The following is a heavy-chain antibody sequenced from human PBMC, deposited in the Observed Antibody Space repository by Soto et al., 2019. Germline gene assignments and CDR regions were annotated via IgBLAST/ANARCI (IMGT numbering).Heavy chain of an antibody. CDR1: GGSFSGYY. J-gene: IGHJ2*01. Sequence: SETLSLTCAVYGGSFSGYYWSWIRQPPGKGLEWIGEINHSGSTNYNPSLKSRVTISVDTSKNQFSLKLSSVTAADTAVYYCARSCLDDGGGWYTYWYFDLWGRGTLVTVSS. CDR3: ARSCLDDGGGWYTYWYFDL. D-gene: IGHD6-19*01. V-gene: IGHV4-34*01. CDR2: INHSGST.